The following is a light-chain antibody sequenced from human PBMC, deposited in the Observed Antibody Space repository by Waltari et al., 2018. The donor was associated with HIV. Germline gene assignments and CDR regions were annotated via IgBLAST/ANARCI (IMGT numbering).Light chain of an antibody. CDR2: EVS. V-gene: IGLV2-23*02. J-gene: IGLJ2*01. Sequence: QSALTQPASVSGSPGQSITISCTGTSSDVGGYNLVSWYQQNPGKAPKGMIYEVSKRPSGFSYRFSVSKSGYTASLTISGLQAEDEAEYYCCSYACSSTLVFGGGPKVTVL. CDR1: SSDVGGYNL. CDR3: CSYACSSTLV.